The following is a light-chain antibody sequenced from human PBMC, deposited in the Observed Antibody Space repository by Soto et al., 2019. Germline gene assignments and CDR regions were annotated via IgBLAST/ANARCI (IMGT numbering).Light chain of an antibody. CDR3: QQRNDWRRGT. V-gene: IGKV3D-20*02. CDR2: GTS. J-gene: IGKJ5*01. CDR1: QSVPRSY. Sequence: EIVLTQSPGTLSLSPGERATLSCRASQSVPRSYLAWYQQKPGQAPRLLIYGTSSRATGIPDRFSGSGSGTDFTLTISRLEPEDFAVYYRQQRNDWRRGTFGQGTRLEIK.